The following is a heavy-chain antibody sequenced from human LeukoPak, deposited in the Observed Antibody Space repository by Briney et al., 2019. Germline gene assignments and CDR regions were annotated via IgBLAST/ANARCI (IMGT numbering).Heavy chain of an antibody. CDR1: GVSISSYY. CDR3: AREAAAQYYFDY. V-gene: IGHV4-59*12. Sequence: SETLSLTCTVSGVSISSYYWSWIRQPPGKGLEWIGYIYYSGSTNYNPSLKSRVTISVDTSKNQFSLKLSSVTAADTAVYYCAREAAAQYYFDYWGQGTLVTVSS. D-gene: IGHD6-13*01. CDR2: IYYSGST. J-gene: IGHJ4*02.